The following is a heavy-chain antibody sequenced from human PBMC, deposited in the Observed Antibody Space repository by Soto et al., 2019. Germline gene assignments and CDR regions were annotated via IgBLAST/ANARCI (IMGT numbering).Heavy chain of an antibody. V-gene: IGHV4-59*08. Sequence: QVQLQESGPGLVKPSETLSLTCTVSGGSISSYYWSWIRQPPGKVLEWIGYIYYSGSTNYNPSLKSRVTISVDTSKNQFALKLSSVTAADTAVYYCAALRLGELSLIDYWGQGTLVTVSS. CDR1: GGSISSYY. D-gene: IGHD3-16*02. CDR3: AALRLGELSLIDY. CDR2: IYYSGST. J-gene: IGHJ4*02.